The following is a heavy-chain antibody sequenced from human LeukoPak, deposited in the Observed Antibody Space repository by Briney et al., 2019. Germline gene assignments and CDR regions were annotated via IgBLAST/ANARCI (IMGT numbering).Heavy chain of an antibody. CDR1: GFTFSSYA. CDR2: ISYDGSNK. D-gene: IGHD6-19*01. J-gene: IGHJ3*02. V-gene: IGHV3-30-3*01. Sequence: GGSLRLSCAASGFTFSSYAMHWVRQAPGKGLEWVAVISYDGSNKYYADSVKGRFTISRDNSKSTLYLQMNSLRAEDTAVYYCARGGGAGRGYSSGWDAFDIWGQGTMVTVSS. CDR3: ARGGGAGRGYSSGWDAFDI.